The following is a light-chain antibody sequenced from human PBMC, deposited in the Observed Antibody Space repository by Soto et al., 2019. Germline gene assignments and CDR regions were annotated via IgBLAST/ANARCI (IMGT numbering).Light chain of an antibody. CDR3: QQYKVYSKT. J-gene: IGKJ1*01. V-gene: IGKV1-5*01. Sequence: RGTDACRASQSITTWLAWYQQRPGKAPKLLIYDVSSLESGVPSMRSGSASATDFPLSISSLQPDDLAAYYCQQYKVYSKTFGQGTKVDIK. CDR1: QSITTW. CDR2: DVS.